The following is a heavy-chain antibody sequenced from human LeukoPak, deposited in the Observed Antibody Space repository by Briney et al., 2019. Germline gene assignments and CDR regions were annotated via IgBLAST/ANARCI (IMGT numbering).Heavy chain of an antibody. D-gene: IGHD5-18*01. V-gene: IGHV3-23*01. Sequence: GGSLRLSCAASGFTFSSYAMSWVRQAPGKGLEWVSAISGSGGSTYYADSVTGRFTISRDNSKNTLYLQMNSLRAEDTAVYYCARRKDTPMAPLDYWGQGTLVTVSS. CDR2: ISGSGGST. J-gene: IGHJ4*02. CDR1: GFTFSSYA. CDR3: ARRKDTPMAPLDY.